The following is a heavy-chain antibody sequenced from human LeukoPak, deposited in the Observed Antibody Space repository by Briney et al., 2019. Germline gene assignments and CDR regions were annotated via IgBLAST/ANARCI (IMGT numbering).Heavy chain of an antibody. J-gene: IGHJ4*02. CDR1: GDTFSSYT. D-gene: IGHD5-12*01. Sequence: GASVKVSCKASGDTFSSYTISWVRQAPEQGLEWMGRIIPIFGTANYAQKFQGRVTITADKSTSTAYMELSSLRSEDTAVYYCARFFSDYDVYWGQGTLVTVSS. CDR2: IIPIFGTA. V-gene: IGHV1-69*08. CDR3: ARFFSDYDVY.